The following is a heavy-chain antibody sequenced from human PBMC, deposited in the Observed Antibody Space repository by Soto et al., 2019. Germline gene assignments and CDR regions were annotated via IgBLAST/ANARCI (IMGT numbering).Heavy chain of an antibody. D-gene: IGHD2-15*01. CDR3: ASYNCSGGSCYSPAFDY. CDR2: INHSGST. CDR1: GGSFSGYY. V-gene: IGHV4-34*01. J-gene: IGHJ4*02. Sequence: SETLSLTCAVYGGSFSGYYWSWIRQPPGKGLEWIGEINHSGSTNYNPSLKSRVTISVDTSKNQFSLKLSSVTAADTAVYYCASYNCSGGSCYSPAFDYWGQGTLVTVSS.